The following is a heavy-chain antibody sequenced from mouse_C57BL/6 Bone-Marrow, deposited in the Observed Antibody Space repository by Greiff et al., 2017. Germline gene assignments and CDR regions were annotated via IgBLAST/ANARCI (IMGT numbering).Heavy chain of an antibody. J-gene: IGHJ4*01. Sequence: VKVVESGPGLVQPSQSLSITCTVSGFSLTSYGVHWVRQSPGKGLEWLGVIWSGGSTDYNAAFISRLSISKDNSKSQVFVKMNCLQADDTAIYYCARSPFYYYGSSIYAMDYWGQGTSGTVSS. V-gene: IGHV2-2*01. CDR2: IWSGGST. CDR3: ARSPFYYYGSSIYAMDY. D-gene: IGHD1-1*01. CDR1: GFSLTSYG.